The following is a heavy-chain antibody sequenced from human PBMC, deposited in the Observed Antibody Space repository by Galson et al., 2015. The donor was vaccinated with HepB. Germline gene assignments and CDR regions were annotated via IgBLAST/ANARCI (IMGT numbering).Heavy chain of an antibody. CDR2: IFYTGST. CDR1: GGSVSSRSHY. V-gene: IGHV4-61*01. D-gene: IGHD2-2*01. Sequence: SETLSLTCTVSGGSVSSRSHYWSWMRQSPGKGLEWIGNIFYTGSTKYNPSLKSRVTISVDTSKDQFSLRLNTVTAADTAIYYCARAHVVVVPAPTWFDPWGQGTLVTVSS. J-gene: IGHJ5*02. CDR3: ARAHVVVVPAPTWFDP.